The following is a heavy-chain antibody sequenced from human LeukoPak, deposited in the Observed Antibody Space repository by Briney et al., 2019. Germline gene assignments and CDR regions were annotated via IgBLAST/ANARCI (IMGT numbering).Heavy chain of an antibody. J-gene: IGHJ4*02. D-gene: IGHD1-26*01. Sequence: GGSLRLSCAASGFTFRSYWMHWVRQAPGKGLVWVSRISPDGTSKSYADSVKGRFTISRDNAKNTLSLQMNSLRAEDTGLYYCARADGSHYGLKDYWAQGTLVTVSS. V-gene: IGHV3-74*01. CDR2: ISPDGTSK. CDR3: ARADGSHYGLKDY. CDR1: GFTFRSYW.